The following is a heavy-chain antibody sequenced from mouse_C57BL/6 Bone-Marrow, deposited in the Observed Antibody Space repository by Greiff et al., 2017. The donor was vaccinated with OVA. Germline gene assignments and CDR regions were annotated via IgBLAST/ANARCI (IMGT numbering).Heavy chain of an antibody. Sequence: QVQLKQSGAELARPGASVKLSCKASGYTFTSYGISWVRQRTGQGLEWIGEIYPRSGNTYYNEKFKGKAPLTADKSSSTAYMELRSLTSEDSAVYFGARDGSDCWYFDVWGTGTTVTVSS. CDR3: ARDGSDCWYFDV. CDR1: GYTFTSYG. J-gene: IGHJ1*03. D-gene: IGHD1-1*01. CDR2: IYPRSGNT. V-gene: IGHV1-81*01.